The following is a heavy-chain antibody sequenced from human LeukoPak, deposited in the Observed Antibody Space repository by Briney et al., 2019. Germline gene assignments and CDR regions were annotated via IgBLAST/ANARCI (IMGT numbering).Heavy chain of an antibody. CDR1: GGSFSGYY. CDR3: AREGEGYGDKGHYYMDV. Sequence: SETLSLTCAVYGGSFSGYYWSWIRQPPGKGLEWIGEINHSGSTNYNPSLKSRVTISVDTSKNQFSLKLSSVTAADTAVYYCAREGEGYGDKGHYYMDVWGKGTTVTVSS. J-gene: IGHJ6*03. V-gene: IGHV4-34*01. D-gene: IGHD4-23*01. CDR2: INHSGST.